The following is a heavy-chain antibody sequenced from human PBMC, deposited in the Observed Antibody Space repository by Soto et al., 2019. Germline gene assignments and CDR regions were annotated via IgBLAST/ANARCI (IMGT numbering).Heavy chain of an antibody. CDR1: GFTFSSYA. V-gene: IGHV3-30-3*01. CDR3: AGSIAAAGPYFDY. Sequence: QVQLVESGGGVVQPGRSLRLSCAASGFTFSSYAMHWVRQAPGKGLEWVAVISYDGSNKYYADSVKGRFTISRDNSKNTLYLQMNSLRAEDTAVYYCAGSIAAAGPYFDYWGQGTLVTVSS. D-gene: IGHD6-13*01. J-gene: IGHJ4*02. CDR2: ISYDGSNK.